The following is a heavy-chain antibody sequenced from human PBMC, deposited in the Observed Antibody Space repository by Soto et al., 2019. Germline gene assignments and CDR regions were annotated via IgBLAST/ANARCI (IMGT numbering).Heavy chain of an antibody. J-gene: IGHJ4*02. CDR1: GGSISNYY. V-gene: IGHV4-59*01. CDR3: ARAPETPPIVRVVVPYFFDS. CDR2: ICYSGST. Sequence: SETLSLTCTVSGGSISNYYWSWIRQPPGKGLEWIGYICYSGSTNYNPSLKSRVAISVDTSKNQFSLRLRSVTAADTAVYYCARAPETPPIVRVVVPYFFDSWGQGTLVTVSS. D-gene: IGHD3-16*02.